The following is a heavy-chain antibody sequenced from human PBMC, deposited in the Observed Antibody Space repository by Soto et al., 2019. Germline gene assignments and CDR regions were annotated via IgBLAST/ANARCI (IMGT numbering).Heavy chain of an antibody. CDR3: AGRCDSTSCLAHFDY. J-gene: IGHJ4*02. Sequence: SVKVSCKASGGTFNNYVINWVRQAPGQGLEWMGGFIPIFGTASYAQKFQGRVTITADKSTTTAYMELNSLRSEDTAVYYCAGRCDSTSCLAHFDYWGQGTLVTVS. D-gene: IGHD2-2*01. CDR2: FIPIFGTA. CDR1: GGTFNNYV. V-gene: IGHV1-69*06.